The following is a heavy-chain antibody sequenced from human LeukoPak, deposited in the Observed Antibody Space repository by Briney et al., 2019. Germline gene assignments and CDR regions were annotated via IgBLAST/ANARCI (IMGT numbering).Heavy chain of an antibody. D-gene: IGHD6-19*01. CDR2: INWNGGST. V-gene: IGHV3-20*01. J-gene: IGHJ2*01. CDR1: GFTFDDYG. CDR3: ARKLSGWYGNWYFDL. Sequence: GGSLRLSCAASGFTFDDYGMSWVRQAPGKGLEWVSGINWNGGSTGYADSVKGRFTISRDNAKNSLYLQMNSLRAEDTALYHCARKLSGWYGNWYFDLWGRGTLVTVSS.